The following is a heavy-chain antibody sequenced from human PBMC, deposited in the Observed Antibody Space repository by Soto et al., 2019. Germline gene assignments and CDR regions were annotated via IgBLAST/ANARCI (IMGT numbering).Heavy chain of an antibody. D-gene: IGHD1-1*01. CDR2: INGGTGQT. V-gene: IGHV1-3*01. CDR3: ARGKGMEENYYYYGLDI. CDR1: GYTFSTHS. J-gene: IGHJ6*02. Sequence: ASVNVSCKSSGYTFSTHSIHWVRQAPGQSLEWMGWINGGTGQTKHSHRFQDRVTITRDTSASTAYMELSSLRSEDTAVYYCARGKGMEENYYYYGLDIWGQGTTVTVSS.